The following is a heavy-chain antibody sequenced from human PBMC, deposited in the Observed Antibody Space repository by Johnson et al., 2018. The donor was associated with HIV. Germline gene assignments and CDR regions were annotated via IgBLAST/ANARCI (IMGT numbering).Heavy chain of an antibody. CDR1: GFTFSSYA. Sequence: QVQLVESGGGLVQPGRSLRLSCAASGFTFSSYAMHWVRQAPGKGLEWVAVISYDGSNKYYADSVKGRFTISRDNSQNTLYLQMNSLRAEDTAVYYCAKGGGQLWFYIAFDIWGQGTMVTVSS. V-gene: IGHV3-30-3*01. CDR3: AKGGGQLWFYIAFDI. CDR2: ISYDGSNK. D-gene: IGHD5-18*01. J-gene: IGHJ3*02.